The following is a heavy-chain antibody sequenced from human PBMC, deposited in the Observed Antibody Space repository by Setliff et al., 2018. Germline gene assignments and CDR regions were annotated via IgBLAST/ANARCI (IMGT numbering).Heavy chain of an antibody. V-gene: IGHV3-53*05. CDR3: ARGIVVVTAALDV. J-gene: IGHJ6*04. D-gene: IGHD2-2*01. Sequence: GSLRLSCAASGFTVSTNYMTWVRQAPGKGLDWVSVIYSGCSTYYTDSVKGRFTISRDNYKNTQYLQMNSLRAEDTAVYYCARGIVVVTAALDVWGKGTTVTVSS. CDR2: IYSGCST. CDR1: GFTVSTNY.